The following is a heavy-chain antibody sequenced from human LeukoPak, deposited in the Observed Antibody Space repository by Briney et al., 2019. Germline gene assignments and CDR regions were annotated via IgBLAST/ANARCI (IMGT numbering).Heavy chain of an antibody. J-gene: IGHJ6*02. V-gene: IGHV3-21*01. CDR3: ARDIVATNNYYYGMDV. CDR2: ISSSSSYI. CDR1: GFTFSSYS. D-gene: IGHD5-12*01. Sequence: GGSLRLSCAASGFTFSSYSMNWVRQAPGKGLEWVSSISSSSSYIYYADSVKGRLTISRDNAKNSLYLQMNSLRAEDTAVYYCARDIVATNNYYYGMDVWGQGTTVTVSS.